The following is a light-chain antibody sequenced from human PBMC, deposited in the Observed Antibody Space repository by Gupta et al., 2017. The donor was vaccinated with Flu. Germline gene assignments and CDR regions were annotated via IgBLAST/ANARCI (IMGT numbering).Light chain of an antibody. CDR2: WAS. CDR3: QQYHTTPPT. Sequence: DILVNQSPGSLAVCLGETATINCKSSQSVLARSDNKNDLAWYQQKGGQPPKLLFYWASTREYGVPDRFSGSGSGTDFTLTISGLQAEDVAVYYCQQYHTTPPTFGQGTSLEMK. J-gene: IGKJ5*01. V-gene: IGKV4-1*01. CDR1: QSVLARSDNKND.